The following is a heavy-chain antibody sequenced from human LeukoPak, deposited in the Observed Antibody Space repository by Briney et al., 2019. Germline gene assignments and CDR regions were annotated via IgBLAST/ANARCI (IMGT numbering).Heavy chain of an antibody. CDR1: GYSFTSYW. Sequence: GESLKISCKGSGYSFTSYWIGWVRQMPGKGLEWMGIIYPGDSDTRYSASFQGQVTISADKSISTAYLQWSSLKASDTAMYYCARRGSSGWHFYYFDYWGQGTLVTVSS. CDR3: ARRGSSGWHFYYFDY. D-gene: IGHD6-19*01. V-gene: IGHV5-51*01. CDR2: IYPGDSDT. J-gene: IGHJ4*02.